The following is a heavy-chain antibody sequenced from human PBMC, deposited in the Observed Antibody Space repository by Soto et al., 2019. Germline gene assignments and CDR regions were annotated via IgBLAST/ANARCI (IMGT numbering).Heavy chain of an antibody. J-gene: IGHJ4*02. CDR3: ARQIYDSDTGPNFQYYFDS. D-gene: IGHD3-22*01. CDR2: IDPSDSQT. CDR1: GYSFAVYW. V-gene: IGHV5-10-1*01. Sequence: GESLKISCKGSGYSFAVYWITWVRQRPGKGLEWMGRIDPSDSQTYYSPSFRGHVTISVTKSITTVFLQWSSLRASDTAMYYCARQIYDSDTGPNFQYYFDSWGQGTPVTVS.